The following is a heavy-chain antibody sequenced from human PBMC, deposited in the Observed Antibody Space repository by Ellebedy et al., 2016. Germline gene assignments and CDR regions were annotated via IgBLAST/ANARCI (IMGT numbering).Heavy chain of an antibody. Sequence: GGSLRLSCAASGLTFSDYAMHWVRQAPGKGLEWVAVISYDGSNKYYADSVKGRFTISRANSKNTLYLQMNSLRDDDTAVYYCARGGGPACSSSTSCYGWLDPWGQGTLATISS. CDR2: ISYDGSNK. D-gene: IGHD2-2*01. J-gene: IGHJ5*02. CDR1: GLTFSDYA. CDR3: ARGGGPACSSSTSCYGWLDP. V-gene: IGHV3-30-3*01.